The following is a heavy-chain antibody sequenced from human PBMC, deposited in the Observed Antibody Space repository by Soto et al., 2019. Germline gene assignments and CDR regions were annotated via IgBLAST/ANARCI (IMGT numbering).Heavy chain of an antibody. V-gene: IGHV4-39*01. J-gene: IGHJ4*02. CDR3: GSDSGGLDCFGN. CDR2: IYYNGKT. D-gene: IGHD4-17*01. Sequence: QLQLQESGPGLVKPSETLSLTCTVSGASISSSSFYWGWIRQSPGKGLEWLGSIYYNGKTYYNPSPKTRVTISVDTSKNQFSLNLMSVTAADTAVYYCGSDSGGLDCFGNWGQGTLVTVSS. CDR1: GASISSSSFY.